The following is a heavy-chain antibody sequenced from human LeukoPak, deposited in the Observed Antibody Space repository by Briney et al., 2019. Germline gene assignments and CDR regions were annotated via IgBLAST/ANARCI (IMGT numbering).Heavy chain of an antibody. Sequence: SVKVSCKASGGTFSSYAISWVRQAPGQGLEWMGRIIPIFGTANYAQKFQGRVTITTDESTSIAYMELSSLRSEDTAVYYCARSALRGALLASRDWFDPWGQGTLVTVSS. D-gene: IGHD1-26*01. J-gene: IGHJ5*02. CDR2: IIPIFGTA. CDR3: ARSALRGALLASRDWFDP. V-gene: IGHV1-69*05. CDR1: GGTFSSYA.